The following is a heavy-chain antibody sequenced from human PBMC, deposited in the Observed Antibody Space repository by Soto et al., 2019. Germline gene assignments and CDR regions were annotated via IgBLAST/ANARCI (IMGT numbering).Heavy chain of an antibody. CDR3: ARERRMPDGSYYYFDY. J-gene: IGHJ4*02. V-gene: IGHV4-30-2*06. CDR1: GGSISSGGYS. D-gene: IGHD3-10*01. CDR2: IYHSGST. Sequence: SETLSLTCGFSGGSISSGGYSWSWVRQSPGKGLEWIGDIYHSGSTTYNPSLTSRVTISVDKSKNQFSLKLASVTAADTAIYYCARERRMPDGSYYYFDYWGQGALVTAPQ.